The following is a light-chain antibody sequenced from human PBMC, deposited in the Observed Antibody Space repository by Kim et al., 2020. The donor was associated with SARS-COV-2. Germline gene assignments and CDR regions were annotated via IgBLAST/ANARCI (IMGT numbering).Light chain of an antibody. Sequence: DIQMTQSPSSLSASVGDRVTITCQASQDITNYLNWFQQKPGKAPKLVIYDASTLQTGVPSRFSGSGSGTDFTFTISSLQPEDIATYYCQQYHSVPPTFGGGTKVDIK. CDR1: QDITNY. CDR2: DAS. CDR3: QQYHSVPPT. J-gene: IGKJ4*01. V-gene: IGKV1-33*01.